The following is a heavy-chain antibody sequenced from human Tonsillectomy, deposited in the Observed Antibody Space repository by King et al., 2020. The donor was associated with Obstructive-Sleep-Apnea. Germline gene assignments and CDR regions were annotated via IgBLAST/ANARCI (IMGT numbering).Heavy chain of an antibody. D-gene: IGHD3-22*01. CDR2: IYYSGST. Sequence: VQLQESGPGLVKPSETLSLTCTVSGGSISSYYWSWIRQPPGKGLEWIGYIYYSGSTNYNPSLKSRVTISVDTSKNQFSLKLSSVTAADTAVYYCARDVYYYDSSGHAFDIWGQGTMVTVSS. CDR3: ARDVYYYDSSGHAFDI. CDR1: GGSISSYY. V-gene: IGHV4-59*01. J-gene: IGHJ3*02.